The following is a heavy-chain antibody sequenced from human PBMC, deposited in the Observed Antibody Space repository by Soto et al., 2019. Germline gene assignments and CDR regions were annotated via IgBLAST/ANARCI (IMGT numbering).Heavy chain of an antibody. CDR1: RFTFSSYA. D-gene: IGHD3-16*01. CDR3: AKDRGSGTYYYYGMDV. J-gene: IGHJ6*02. Sequence: QVQLVESGGGVVQPGRSLRLSCAASRFTFSSYAMHWVRQAPGKGLEWVAVILYDGSNKYYADSVKGRFTISRDNSKNTLYLQMNSLRPEDTAVYYCAKDRGSGTYYYYGMDVWGQGTTVTVSS. CDR2: ILYDGSNK. V-gene: IGHV3-30*18.